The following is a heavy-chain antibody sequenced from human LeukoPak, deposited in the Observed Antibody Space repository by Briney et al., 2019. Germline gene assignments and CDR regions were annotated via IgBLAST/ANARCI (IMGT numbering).Heavy chain of an antibody. Sequence: SETLSLTCTVSGYSISSGYYWGWIRQPPGKGLEWIGSIYHSGSTYYNPSLKSRVTISVDTSKNQFSLKLSSVTAADMAVYYCARLGPYGDDTYYMDVWGKGTTVTVSS. CDR1: GYSISSGYY. CDR3: ARLGPYGDDTYYMDV. CDR2: IYHSGST. V-gene: IGHV4-38-2*02. J-gene: IGHJ6*03. D-gene: IGHD4-17*01.